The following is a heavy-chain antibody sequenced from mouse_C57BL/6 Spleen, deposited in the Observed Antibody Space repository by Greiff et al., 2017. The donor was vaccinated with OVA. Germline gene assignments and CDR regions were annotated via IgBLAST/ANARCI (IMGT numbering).Heavy chain of an antibody. CDR3: ARKANYYGAMDY. V-gene: IGHV1-50*01. D-gene: IGHD2-1*01. CDR2: IDPSDSYT. CDR1: GYTFTSYW. J-gene: IGHJ4*01. Sequence: VQLQQPGAELVKPGASVKLSCKASGYTFTSYWMQWVKQRPGQGLEWIGEIDPSDSYTNYNQKFKGKATLTVDTSSSTAYMQLSSLTSEDSAVYYCARKANYYGAMDYWGQGTSVTVSS.